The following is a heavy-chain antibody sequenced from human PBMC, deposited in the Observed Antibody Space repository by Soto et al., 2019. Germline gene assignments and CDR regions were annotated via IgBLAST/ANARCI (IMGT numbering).Heavy chain of an antibody. CDR3: ARAHYDILTGPIDY. CDR2: IYYSGST. J-gene: IGHJ4*02. V-gene: IGHV4-61*01. Sequence: TSETLSLTCSVSGGSVSSGSYYWSWIRQPPGKGLEWIGYIYYSGSTNYNPSLKSRVTISVDTSKNQFSLKLSSVTAADTAVYYCARAHYDILTGPIDYWGQGTLVTVSS. D-gene: IGHD3-9*01. CDR1: GGSVSSGSYY.